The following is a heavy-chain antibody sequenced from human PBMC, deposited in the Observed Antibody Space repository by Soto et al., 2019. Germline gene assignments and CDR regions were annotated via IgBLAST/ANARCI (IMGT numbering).Heavy chain of an antibody. CDR1: GASVSSYY. D-gene: IGHD3-10*01. Sequence: TLSLTCTVSGASVSSYYWSWIRQPPGKGLEWLGYILYTGNTNYNPSLKSRVTMSVDTSKNQVSLKLSAVTAADTAVYFCARAAYGSGSYYAPYYYYAMDVWGQGTTVTVSS. J-gene: IGHJ6*02. CDR3: ARAAYGSGSYYAPYYYYAMDV. V-gene: IGHV4-59*02. CDR2: ILYTGNT.